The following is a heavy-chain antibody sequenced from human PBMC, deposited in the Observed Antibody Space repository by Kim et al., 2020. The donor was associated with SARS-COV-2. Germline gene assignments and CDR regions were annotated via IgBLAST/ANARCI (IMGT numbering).Heavy chain of an antibody. J-gene: IGHJ5*02. V-gene: IGHV3-15*01. CDR3: TTVLWERGNWFDP. D-gene: IGHD3-10*01. Sequence: YAAHVKGRLNISRDDSKNTLYLQMNSLKTEDTAFDYCTTVLWERGNWFDPWGQGTLVTVSS.